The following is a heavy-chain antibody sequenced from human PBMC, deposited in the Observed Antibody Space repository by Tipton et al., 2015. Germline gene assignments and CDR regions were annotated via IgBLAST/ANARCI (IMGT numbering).Heavy chain of an antibody. CDR2: IYNDGST. V-gene: IGHV4-39*07. Sequence: TLSLTCTVSGGSMNSSSYYWGWIRQPPGKGPEWIGDIYNDGSTHYNPSLKSRVTMSVDKSKNEFSLNMTSVTAADTAVYYCTRVPPHYCAMDVRGQGTTVTVSS. CDR3: TRVPPHYCAMDV. J-gene: IGHJ6*02. D-gene: IGHD1-14*01. CDR1: GGSMNSSSYY.